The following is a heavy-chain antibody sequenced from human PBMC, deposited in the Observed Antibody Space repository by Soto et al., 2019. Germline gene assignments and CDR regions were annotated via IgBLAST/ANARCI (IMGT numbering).Heavy chain of an antibody. CDR3: ARGDSTDCSNGVCSFFYNHDMDA. J-gene: IGHJ6*02. Sequence: ASVKVSCKASGYSFTDYHIHWVRQAPGQGLEWLGRINPKSGGTSTAQKFQGWVTLTTDTSISTASMELTRLTSDDTAIYYCARGDSTDCSNGVCSFFYNHDMDAWG. CDR2: INPKSGGT. D-gene: IGHD2-8*01. V-gene: IGHV1-2*04. CDR1: GYSFTDYH.